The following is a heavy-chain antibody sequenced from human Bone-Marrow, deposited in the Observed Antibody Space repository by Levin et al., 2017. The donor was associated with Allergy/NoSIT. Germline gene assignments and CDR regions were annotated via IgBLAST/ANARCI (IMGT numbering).Heavy chain of an antibody. CDR3: AKESSRNFWSGYYLDY. CDR1: GFTFNSHG. Sequence: GESLKISCAASGFTFNSHGINWVRQAPGKGLEWVSGISAGGGSTHYADSVKGRFTISRDDSKNTVYLQMNSLRAEDTALYYCAKESSRNFWSGYYLDYWGQGALVTVSS. V-gene: IGHV3-23*01. CDR2: ISAGGGST. D-gene: IGHD3-3*01. J-gene: IGHJ4*02.